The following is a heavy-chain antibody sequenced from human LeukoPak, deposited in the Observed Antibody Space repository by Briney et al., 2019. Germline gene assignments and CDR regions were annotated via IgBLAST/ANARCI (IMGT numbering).Heavy chain of an antibody. Sequence: PGGSLRLSCAASGFTFSNYGMHWVRQAPGKGLEWVANIKQDGSEKYYVDSVKGRFTISRDNAKNSLYLQMNSLRAEDTAVYYCARDVSSGTGGCFDYWGQGTLVTVSS. CDR1: GFTFSNYG. V-gene: IGHV3-7*04. CDR3: ARDVSSGTGGCFDY. CDR2: IKQDGSEK. D-gene: IGHD1-14*01. J-gene: IGHJ4*02.